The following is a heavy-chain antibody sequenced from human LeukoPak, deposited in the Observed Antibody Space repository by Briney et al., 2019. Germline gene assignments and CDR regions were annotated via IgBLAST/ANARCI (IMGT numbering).Heavy chain of an antibody. D-gene: IGHD6-13*01. CDR2: INAGNGNT. V-gene: IGHV1-3*01. CDR3: ARAARSSWYVN. Sequence: ASVRVSCKASGYTFTSCAMHWVRQAPGQRLEWMGWINAGNGNTKYSQKFQGRVTITRDTSASTAYMELSSLRSEDTAVYYCARAARSSWYVNWGQGTLVTVSS. J-gene: IGHJ4*02. CDR1: GYTFTSCA.